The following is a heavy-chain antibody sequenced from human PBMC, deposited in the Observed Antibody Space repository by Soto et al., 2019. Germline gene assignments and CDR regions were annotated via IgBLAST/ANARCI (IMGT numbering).Heavy chain of an antibody. CDR1: GGSISRSTYY. CDR2: IYYSGST. Sequence: SETLSLTCTVSGGSISRSTYYWGWIRQPPGKGLEWIGSIYYSGSTNYNPSLKSRLTMSVHTSQNQFSLKVNSVTAADTAVYYCARNRGNYFDYWGQGILVTVSS. CDR3: ARNRGNYFDY. J-gene: IGHJ4*02. V-gene: IGHV4-39*07.